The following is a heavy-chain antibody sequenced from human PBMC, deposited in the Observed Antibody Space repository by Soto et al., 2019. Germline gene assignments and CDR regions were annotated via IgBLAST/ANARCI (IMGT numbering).Heavy chain of an antibody. V-gene: IGHV3-23*01. Sequence: GGSLSLSCSASGFTFSSYAMSWVRQAPGKGLQWVSAISGSGAVLYFADSVKGRFTTSRDKSKNSLYLQMSSLSAEVTAVYYCATMLYYYFCCGYSHYFDYSGPGPLVTVSS. CDR1: GFTFSSYA. CDR2: ISGSGAVL. CDR3: ATMLYYYFCCGYSHYFDY. J-gene: IGHJ4*02. D-gene: IGHD3-3*01.